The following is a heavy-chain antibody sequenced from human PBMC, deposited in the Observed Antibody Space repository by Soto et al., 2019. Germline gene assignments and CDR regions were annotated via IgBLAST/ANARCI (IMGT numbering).Heavy chain of an antibody. Sequence: QVQLQESGPGLVKPSGTLSLTCSVSNGSITSGNWWSWVRQPPGKGLEWIGDIYQTGSTNYNPSRRSRVISSVDKSKNNFSLSLSSVTAADTAVYFCARVWGALAPIAGWFGPWGRGILVTVSS. CDR1: NGSITSGNW. D-gene: IGHD3-16*01. J-gene: IGHJ5*02. CDR2: IYQTGST. V-gene: IGHV4-4*02. CDR3: ARVWGALAPIAGWFGP.